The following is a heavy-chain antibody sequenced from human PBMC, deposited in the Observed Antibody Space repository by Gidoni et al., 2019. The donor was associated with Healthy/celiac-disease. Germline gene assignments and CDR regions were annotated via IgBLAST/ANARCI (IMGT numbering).Heavy chain of an antibody. D-gene: IGHD3-10*01. CDR1: GFTFSSYA. Sequence: EVQLLESGGGLVQPGGSLRLSCAASGFTFSSYAMSWVRQAPGKGLEWVSAISGSGGSTYYADSVKGRFTISRDNSKNTLYLQMNSLRAEDTAVYYCASCTNMVRGAYRLTYYYYYGMDVWGQGTTVTVSS. CDR3: ASCTNMVRGAYRLTYYYYYGMDV. CDR2: ISGSGGST. V-gene: IGHV3-23*01. J-gene: IGHJ6*02.